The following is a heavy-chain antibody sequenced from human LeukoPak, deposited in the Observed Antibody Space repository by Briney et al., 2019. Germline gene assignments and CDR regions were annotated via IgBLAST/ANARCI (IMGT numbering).Heavy chain of an antibody. CDR3: ARGLSETYYYDSSTDY. CDR1: GYTFTSYG. J-gene: IGHJ4*02. V-gene: IGHV1-18*01. CDR2: ISAYNGNT. D-gene: IGHD3-22*01. Sequence: GASAKVSCKASGYTFTSYGISWVRQAPGQGLEWMGWISAYNGNTNYAQKLQGRVTMTTDTSTSTAYMELRSLRSDDTAVYYCARGLSETYYYDSSTDYWGQGTLVTVSS.